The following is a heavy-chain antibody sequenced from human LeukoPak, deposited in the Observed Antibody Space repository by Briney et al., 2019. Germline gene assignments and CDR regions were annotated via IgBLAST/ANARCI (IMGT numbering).Heavy chain of an antibody. CDR2: ISGSGGRT. V-gene: IGHV3-23*01. J-gene: IGHJ5*02. CDR1: GFTFNRYS. D-gene: IGHD3-22*01. CDR3: AREGTYYDSSGYYVS. Sequence: GGSLRLFCATSGFTFNRYSLRWARQAPGKGVGWGSDISGSGGRTLHADSVEGRLTHHRHNSDNTLSVEKSRLRCEDTAVYYCAREGTYYDSSGYYVSWGQGTLVTVSS.